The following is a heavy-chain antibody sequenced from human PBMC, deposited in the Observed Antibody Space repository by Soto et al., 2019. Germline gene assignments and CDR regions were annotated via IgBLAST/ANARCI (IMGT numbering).Heavy chain of an antibody. Sequence: EVQLVESGGGLVQPGGSLRLSCAASGFTFSSYWRHWVRQARGVGLVWVYRINSDGSTTTYPDSVKGRFTISRDNAKNTLYLQMHSLRAEDTAVYYSARVTVGSYNWFDPLGQGTLVTVSS. CDR2: INSDGSTT. V-gene: IGHV3-74*01. CDR3: ARVTVGSYNWFDP. CDR1: GFTFSSYW. D-gene: IGHD1-26*01. J-gene: IGHJ5*02.